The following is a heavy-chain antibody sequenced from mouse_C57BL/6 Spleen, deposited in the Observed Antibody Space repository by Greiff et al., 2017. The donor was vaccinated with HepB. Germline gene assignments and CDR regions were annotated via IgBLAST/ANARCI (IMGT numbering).Heavy chain of an antibody. CDR2: IHPNSGST. D-gene: IGHD1-1*01. Sequence: QVQLQQPGAELVKPGASVKLSCKASGYTFTSYWMHWVKQRPGQGLEWIGMIHPNSGSTNYNEKFKSKATLTVDKSSSTAYMQLSSLTSEDSAVYYWARSRVITTVVDYYAMDYWGQGTSVTVSS. J-gene: IGHJ4*01. CDR1: GYTFTSYW. V-gene: IGHV1-64*01. CDR3: ARSRVITTVVDYYAMDY.